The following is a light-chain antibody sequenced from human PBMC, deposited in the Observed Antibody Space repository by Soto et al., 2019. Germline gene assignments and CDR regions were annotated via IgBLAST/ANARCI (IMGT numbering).Light chain of an antibody. Sequence: QSALTQPPSASGSPGQSVTISCTGTSSDVGGYNDVSWYQQHPGKAPKLIIYEVSKRPSGVPDRFSGSKSGNTASLTVSGLQAEDEADYYCSSFAGRTPYVFGTGTKVNVL. CDR2: EVS. J-gene: IGLJ1*01. V-gene: IGLV2-8*01. CDR1: SSDVGGYND. CDR3: SSFAGRTPYV.